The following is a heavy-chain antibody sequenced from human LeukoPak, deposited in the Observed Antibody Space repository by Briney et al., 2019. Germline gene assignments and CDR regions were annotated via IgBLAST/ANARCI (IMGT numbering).Heavy chain of an antibody. CDR2: IKSKTDGGTT. Sequence: GGSLRLSCAASGFTFSNAWMSWVRQAPGKGLEWVGRIKSKTDGGTTDYAAPVKGRFTISRDDSKNTLYLQMNSLKTEDTAVYYCTTDSMGRLAARPLLGWGQGTLVTVSS. J-gene: IGHJ4*02. CDR3: TTDSMGRLAARPLLG. CDR1: GFTFSNAW. D-gene: IGHD6-6*01. V-gene: IGHV3-15*01.